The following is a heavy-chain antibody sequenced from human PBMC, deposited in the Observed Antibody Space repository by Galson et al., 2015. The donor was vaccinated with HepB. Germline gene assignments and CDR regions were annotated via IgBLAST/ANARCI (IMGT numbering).Heavy chain of an antibody. CDR2: ISSSSSYI. Sequence: SLRLSCAASGFTFSSYSMNWVRQAPGKGLEWVSSISSSSSYIYYADSVKGRFTISRDNAKNSLYLQMNSLRAEDTAVYYCARDGRDSSSWHYYYYMDVWGKGTTVTVSS. V-gene: IGHV3-21*01. J-gene: IGHJ6*03. CDR3: ARDGRDSSSWHYYYYMDV. D-gene: IGHD6-13*01. CDR1: GFTFSSYS.